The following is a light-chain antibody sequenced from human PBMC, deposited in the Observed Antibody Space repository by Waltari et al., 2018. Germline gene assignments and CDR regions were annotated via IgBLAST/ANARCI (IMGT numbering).Light chain of an antibody. CDR2: VNSDGSH. CDR1: SGHSTNV. V-gene: IGLV4-69*01. Sequence: QLVLTQSPSASASLGASVKLTCTLSSGHSTNVIAWLPKRPEEGPRYLMKVNSDGSHNKGDEIPDRFSGSSSGAERYLTISSLQSEDEADYYCQTGGHGTWVFGGGTKLTVL. CDR3: QTGGHGTWV. J-gene: IGLJ3*02.